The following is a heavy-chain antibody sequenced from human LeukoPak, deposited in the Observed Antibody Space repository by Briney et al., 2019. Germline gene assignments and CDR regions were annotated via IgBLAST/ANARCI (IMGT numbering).Heavy chain of an antibody. CDR3: ARDRRGSQTYSVGYFDY. J-gene: IGHJ4*01. D-gene: IGHD3-10*01. CDR1: GFTFSSYA. CDR2: ISGRDSTT. V-gene: IGHV3-23*01. Sequence: GGSLRLSCAASGFTFSSYAMSWVRQAPGKGLEWVSGISGRDSTTYYADSVKGRFTISRENSKNTLYLQMNSLRAEDTAIYYCARDRRGSQTYSVGYFDYWGHGTLVTVSS.